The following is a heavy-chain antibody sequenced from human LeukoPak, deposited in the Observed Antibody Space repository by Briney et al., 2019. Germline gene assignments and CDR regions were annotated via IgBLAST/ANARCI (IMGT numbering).Heavy chain of an antibody. Sequence: ASVKVSCKASGYTFIGYYIHWVRQAPGQGLEWMGWINPNSGGTNYAQKFQGRVTLPRDTSSSTAYMELSRLRSDDTAVYWCARHSGFDSWGQGTLVTVSS. CDR3: ARHSGFDS. J-gene: IGHJ4*02. CDR1: GYTFIGYY. D-gene: IGHD3-10*01. CDR2: INPNSGGT. V-gene: IGHV1-2*02.